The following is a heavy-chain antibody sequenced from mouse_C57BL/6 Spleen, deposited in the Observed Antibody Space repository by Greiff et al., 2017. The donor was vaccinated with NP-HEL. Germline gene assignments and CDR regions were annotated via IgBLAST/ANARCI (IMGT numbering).Heavy chain of an antibody. Sequence: VQLQQSGAELARPGASVKLSCKASGYTFTSYGISWVKQRTGQGLEWIGEIYPRSGNTYYNEKFKGKATLTADKSSSTAYMELRSLTSEDSAVYFCARGDGNHLAMDYWGQGTSVTVSS. CDR1: GYTFTSYG. J-gene: IGHJ4*01. CDR2: IYPRSGNT. CDR3: ARGDGNHLAMDY. V-gene: IGHV1-81*01. D-gene: IGHD2-1*01.